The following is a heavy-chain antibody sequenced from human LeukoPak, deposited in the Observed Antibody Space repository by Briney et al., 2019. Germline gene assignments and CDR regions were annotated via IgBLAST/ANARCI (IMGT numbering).Heavy chain of an antibody. Sequence: GGSLRLSCAASGFTFSSYSMNWVRQAPGKGLEWVSSISSSSSYIYYADSVKGRFTISRDNAKNSLYLQMNSLRAEDTAVYYCARSGYYYDSSGYIIDYWGQGTLVTVTS. D-gene: IGHD3-22*01. J-gene: IGHJ4*02. CDR2: ISSSSSYI. CDR1: GFTFSSYS. V-gene: IGHV3-21*01. CDR3: ARSGYYYDSSGYIIDY.